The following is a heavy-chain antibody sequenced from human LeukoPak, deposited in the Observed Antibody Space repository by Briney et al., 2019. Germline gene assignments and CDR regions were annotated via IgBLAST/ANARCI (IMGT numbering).Heavy chain of an antibody. CDR2: IYHSGST. V-gene: IGHV4-34*01. D-gene: IGHD3-16*01. CDR1: GGSFSGYY. CDR3: AREEDQTGEFDY. Sequence: NPSETLSLTCAVYGGSFSGYYWSWIRQPPGKGLEWIGYIYHSGSTYYNPSLKSRVTISVDRSKNQFSLKLSSVTAADTAVYYCAREEDQTGEFDYWGQGTLVTVSS. J-gene: IGHJ4*02.